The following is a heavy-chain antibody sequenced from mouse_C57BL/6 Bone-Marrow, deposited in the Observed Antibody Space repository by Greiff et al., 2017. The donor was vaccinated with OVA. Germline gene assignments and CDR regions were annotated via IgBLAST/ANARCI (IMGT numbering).Heavy chain of an antibody. V-gene: IGHV1-82*01. D-gene: IGHD3-2*02. J-gene: IGHJ2*01. CDR2: IYPGDGDT. CDR3: ARFSSSGYFDY. CDR1: GYAFSSSW. Sequence: QVQLQQSGPELVKPGASVKISCKASGYAFSSSWMNWVKQRPGKGLEWIGRIYPGDGDTNYNGKFKGKATLTADKSSSTAYMQLSSLTSEDSAVYFCARFSSSGYFDYWGQGTTLTVSS.